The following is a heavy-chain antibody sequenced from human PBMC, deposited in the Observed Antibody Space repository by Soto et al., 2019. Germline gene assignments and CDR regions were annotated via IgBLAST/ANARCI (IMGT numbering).Heavy chain of an antibody. D-gene: IGHD4-17*01. J-gene: IGHJ4*02. CDR2: IYYSGST. V-gene: IGHV4-31*03. Sequence: TLSLTCTVSGGSISSGGYYWSWIRQHPGKGLEWIGYIYYSGSTYYNPSLKSRVTISVDTSKNQFSLKLSSVTAADTAVYYCARENYGDSGYFDYWGQGTLVTVSS. CDR3: ARENYGDSGYFDY. CDR1: GGSISSGGYY.